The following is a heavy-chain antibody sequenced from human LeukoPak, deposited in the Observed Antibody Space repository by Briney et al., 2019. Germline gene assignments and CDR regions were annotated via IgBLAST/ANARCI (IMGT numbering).Heavy chain of an antibody. D-gene: IGHD2/OR15-2a*01. Sequence: PSETLSLTCAVSGGSISSGGYSWSWIRQPPGKGLEWIGYIYHSGSTYYNPSLKSRATISVDRSKDQFSLKLSSVTAADTAVYYCARDIEINYFDYWGQGTLVTVSS. V-gene: IGHV4-30-2*01. CDR3: ARDIEINYFDY. J-gene: IGHJ4*02. CDR1: GGSISSGGYS. CDR2: IYHSGST.